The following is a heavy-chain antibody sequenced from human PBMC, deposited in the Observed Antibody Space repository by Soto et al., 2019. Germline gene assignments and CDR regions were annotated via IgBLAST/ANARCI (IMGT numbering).Heavy chain of an antibody. CDR3: ARRVPAAPNWFDP. J-gene: IGHJ5*02. CDR1: GRSISSGTW. D-gene: IGHD2-2*01. V-gene: IGHV4-4*02. CDR2: IYHSGSP. Sequence: QVQLQESGPGLVKPSGTLSLTCAVSGRSISSGTWWRWVRQPPGRGLEWIGEIYHSGSPNYNPSLKSRVTMSVDKSKNLFSLRLSSVTAADSALYYCARRVPAAPNWFDPWGQGTLVTVSS.